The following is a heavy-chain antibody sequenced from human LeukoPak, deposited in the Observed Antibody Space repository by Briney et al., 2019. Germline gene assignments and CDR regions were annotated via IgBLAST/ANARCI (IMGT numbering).Heavy chain of an antibody. V-gene: IGHV3-53*01. Sequence: GGSLRLSCAASGITVSTSYMSWVRQAPGKGLEWVSVIYSSGNTLYADSVRGRFTISRDNSKNTLYLQMNSLRAEDTAVYYCAKDDRLSSGYGSSDYWGQGTLVTVSS. D-gene: IGHD3-10*01. CDR3: AKDDRLSSGYGSSDY. CDR2: IYSSGNT. CDR1: GITVSTSY. J-gene: IGHJ4*02.